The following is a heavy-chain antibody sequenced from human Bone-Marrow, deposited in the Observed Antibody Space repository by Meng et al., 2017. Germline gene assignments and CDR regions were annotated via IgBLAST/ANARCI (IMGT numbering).Heavy chain of an antibody. Sequence: GESLKISCAASGFTFSNAWMTWVRQAPGKGLEWVSVIYSGGSTYYADSVKGRFTISRDNAKNSLYLQMNSLRAEDTAVYYCARGWGYCSGGSCYSFNAFDIWGQGTMVTVSS. CDR3: ARGWGYCSGGSCYSFNAFDI. V-gene: IGHV3-53*01. J-gene: IGHJ3*02. CDR2: IYSGGST. D-gene: IGHD2-15*01. CDR1: GFTFSNAW.